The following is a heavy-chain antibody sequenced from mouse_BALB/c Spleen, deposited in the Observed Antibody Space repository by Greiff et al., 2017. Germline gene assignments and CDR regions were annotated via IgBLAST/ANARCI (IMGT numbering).Heavy chain of an antibody. CDR2: ISSGGGST. D-gene: IGHD1-1*01. V-gene: IGHV5-12-1*01. CDR3: ARHDYGSSYGYAMDY. CDR1: GFAFSSYD. J-gene: IGHJ4*01. Sequence: EVKLVESGGGLVKPGGSLKLSCAASGFAFSSYDMSWVRQTPEKRLEWVAYISSGGGSTYYPDTVKGRFTISRATAKNTLYLQMSSLKSEDTAMYYCARHDYGSSYGYAMDYWGQGTSVTVSS.